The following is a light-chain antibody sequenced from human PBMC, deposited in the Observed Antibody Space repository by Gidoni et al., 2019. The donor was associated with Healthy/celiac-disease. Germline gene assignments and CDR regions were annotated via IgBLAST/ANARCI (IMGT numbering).Light chain of an antibody. J-gene: IGKJ4*01. V-gene: IGKV1-33*01. CDR3: QQYDNLPPLT. CDR1: QDISNY. CDR2: DAS. Sequence: DIQMTQSPSSLSASVGDRVTITCQASQDISNYLYWYHQKPAKAPKLLLYDASNLETGVPARFSGSGSGTDFTFTISIMQPEAIATYYCQQYDNLPPLTFGGGTKVEIK.